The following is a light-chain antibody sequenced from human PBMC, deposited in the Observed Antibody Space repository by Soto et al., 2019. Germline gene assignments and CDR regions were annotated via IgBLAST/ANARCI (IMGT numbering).Light chain of an antibody. CDR2: STN. CDR1: SGSVSTNYH. J-gene: IGLJ3*02. CDR3: VLYMGSGIWV. V-gene: IGLV8-61*01. Sequence: QAVVTQEPSFSVSPGRTVTLTCGLSSGSVSTNYHPSWYQQTPGQAPRTLIYSTNTRSSGVPDRFSGSILGNKAALTTTGAQADDESNYYCVLYMGSGIWVFGGGTKVTVL.